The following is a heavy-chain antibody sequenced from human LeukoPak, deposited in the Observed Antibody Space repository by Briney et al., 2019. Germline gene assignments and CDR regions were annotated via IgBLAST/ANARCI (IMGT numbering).Heavy chain of an antibody. V-gene: IGHV3-48*01. CDR2: ISSSSSTI. CDR1: GFTVSSNY. CDR3: ATAALRYFDWADAFDI. Sequence: GGSLRLSCAASGFTVSSNYMSWVRQAPGKGLEWVSYISSSSSTIYYADSVKGRFTISRDNAKNSLYLQMNSLRAEDTAVYYCATAALRYFDWADAFDIWGQGTMVTVSS. J-gene: IGHJ3*02. D-gene: IGHD3-9*01.